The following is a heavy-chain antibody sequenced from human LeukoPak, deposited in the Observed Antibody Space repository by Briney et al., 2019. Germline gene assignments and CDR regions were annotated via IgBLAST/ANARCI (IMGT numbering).Heavy chain of an antibody. CDR3: ARDRGVLARSSPIDY. V-gene: IGHV3-48*01. CDR1: GFTFSSYS. CDR2: LSGSSATR. Sequence: GGSLRLSCAASGFTFSSYSMNWVRQAPGKGLEWVSYLSGSSATRYYADSVKGRFTIFRDNAKNSLHLQTNSLRAEDTAVYYCARDRGVLARSSPIDYWGQGILVIVSS. D-gene: IGHD3-3*02. J-gene: IGHJ4*02.